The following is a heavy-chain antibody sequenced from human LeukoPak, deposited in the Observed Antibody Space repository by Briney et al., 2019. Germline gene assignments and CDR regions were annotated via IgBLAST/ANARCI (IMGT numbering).Heavy chain of an antibody. J-gene: IGHJ1*01. CDR2: ISGSGGST. Sequence: ETLSLTCTVSGGSISSYYWSWVRQAPGKGLEWLAAISGSGGSTYYADAVKGRFTISRDNSETTLYLRMNSLRAEDTAVYYCAKHRGYGSGSFPGLEYFQHWGQGTLVTVSS. D-gene: IGHD3-10*01. CDR3: AKHRGYGSGSFPGLEYFQH. CDR1: GGSISSYY. V-gene: IGHV3-23*01.